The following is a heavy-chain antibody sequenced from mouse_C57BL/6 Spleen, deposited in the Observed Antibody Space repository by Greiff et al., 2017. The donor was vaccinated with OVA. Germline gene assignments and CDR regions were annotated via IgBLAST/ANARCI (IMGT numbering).Heavy chain of an antibody. CDR2: IDPSDSET. CDR1: GYTFTSYW. Sequence: VQLQQPGAELVRPGSSVKLSCKASGYTFTSYWMHWVKQRPIQGLEWIGNIDPSDSETHYNQKFKDKATLTVDKSSSTAYMQLSSLTSEDSAVYYCATSDGYYSAWFAYWGQGTLVTVSA. V-gene: IGHV1-52*01. D-gene: IGHD2-3*01. CDR3: ATSDGYYSAWFAY. J-gene: IGHJ3*01.